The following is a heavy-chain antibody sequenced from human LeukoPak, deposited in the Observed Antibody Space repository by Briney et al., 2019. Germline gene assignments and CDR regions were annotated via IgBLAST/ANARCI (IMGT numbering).Heavy chain of an antibody. Sequence: PSETLSLTCTVSGYSISSGYYWGWIRQPPGKGLEWIGSIYHSGSTYYDPSLKSRVTISVDTSKNQFSLKLSSVTAADTAVHYCARGSSGYYGIDIWGQGTMVTVSS. CDR3: ARGSSGYYGIDI. V-gene: IGHV4-38-2*02. CDR2: IYHSGST. CDR1: GYSISSGYY. D-gene: IGHD3-22*01. J-gene: IGHJ3*02.